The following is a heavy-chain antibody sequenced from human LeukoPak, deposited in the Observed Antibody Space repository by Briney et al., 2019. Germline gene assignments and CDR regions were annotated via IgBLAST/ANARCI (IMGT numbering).Heavy chain of an antibody. V-gene: IGHV3-20*04. Sequence: GGSLRLSCAASGFTFDDYGMSCVRHAPGKGLEWVSGINWNGGSTVYADSVKGRFTISRDNAKNFLYLQMNSLRVEDTALYYCARDPYDSSGYRTFYFDYWGQGTLVTVSS. CDR2: INWNGGST. D-gene: IGHD3-22*01. J-gene: IGHJ4*02. CDR1: GFTFDDYG. CDR3: ARDPYDSSGYRTFYFDY.